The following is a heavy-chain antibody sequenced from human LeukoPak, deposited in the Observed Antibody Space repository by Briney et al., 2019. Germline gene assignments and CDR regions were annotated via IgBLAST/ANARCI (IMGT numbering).Heavy chain of an antibody. D-gene: IGHD6-13*01. V-gene: IGHV3-11*01. CDR2: ISSSGSTI. CDR1: GFTVSSNY. J-gene: IGHJ4*02. Sequence: GGSLRLSCAASGFTVSSNYMSWVRQAPGKGLEWVSYISSSGSTIYYADSVKGRFTISRDNAKNSLYLQMNSLRAEDTAVYYCARDSFHDAAAGYYFDYWGQGTLVTVSS. CDR3: ARDSFHDAAAGYYFDY.